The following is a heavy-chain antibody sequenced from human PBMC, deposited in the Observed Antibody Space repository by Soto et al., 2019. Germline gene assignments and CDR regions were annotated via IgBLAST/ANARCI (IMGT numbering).Heavy chain of an antibody. Sequence: GGSLRLSCAASGFTFSSYWMHWVRQAPGKGLVWVAGITSDGSSKSYADSVKGRFTISRDNSKNTLYLQMNSLRAEDTAVYYCAKDLDYGAYSDAFDIWGQGTMVTVSS. CDR3: AKDLDYGAYSDAFDI. CDR2: ITSDGSSK. CDR1: GFTFSSYW. D-gene: IGHD4-17*01. J-gene: IGHJ3*02. V-gene: IGHV3-74*01.